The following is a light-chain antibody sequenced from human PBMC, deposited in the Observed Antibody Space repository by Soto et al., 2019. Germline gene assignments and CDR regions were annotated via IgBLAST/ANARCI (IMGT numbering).Light chain of an antibody. CDR1: QSVSRY. Sequence: EIWMTQYPATLSVSPGERATLSCRASQSVSRYLAWYQQKPGQAPRLLIYDASNRATGIPARFSGSGSGTDFTLTISSLEPEDFAVYYCQQRSNWPPITFGQGTRLEIK. J-gene: IGKJ5*01. CDR3: QQRSNWPPIT. V-gene: IGKV3-11*01. CDR2: DAS.